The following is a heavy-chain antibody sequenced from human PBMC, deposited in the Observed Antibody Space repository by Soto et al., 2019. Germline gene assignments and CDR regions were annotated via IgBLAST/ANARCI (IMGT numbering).Heavy chain of an antibody. CDR2: LYYSGST. J-gene: IGHJ4*02. V-gene: IGHV4-31*03. CDR1: GGSISSGGYY. CDR3: AGGYGDYGLAY. Sequence: QVQLQESGPGLVKPSQTLSLTCTVSGGSISSGGYYWSWIRQHPGKGLEWMGYLYYSGSTYYNPSFNSRVIISVDTSKNQCSLKLSSVTAANTAVYYCAGGYGDYGLAYWGQGTLVTVSS. D-gene: IGHD4-17*01.